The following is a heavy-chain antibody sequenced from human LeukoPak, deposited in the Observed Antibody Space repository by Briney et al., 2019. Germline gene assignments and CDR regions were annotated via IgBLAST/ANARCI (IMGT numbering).Heavy chain of an antibody. V-gene: IGHV3-53*01. Sequence: PGGSLRLSCAASGFTVSSNYMSWVRQAPGKGLEWVSVIYSGGSTYYADSVKGRFTISRDNSKNTLYLQMNSLRAEDTTVYYCAKSYYDFWSGYYTLFDYWGQGTLVTVSS. D-gene: IGHD3-3*01. CDR3: AKSYYDFWSGYYTLFDY. J-gene: IGHJ4*02. CDR1: GFTVSSNY. CDR2: IYSGGST.